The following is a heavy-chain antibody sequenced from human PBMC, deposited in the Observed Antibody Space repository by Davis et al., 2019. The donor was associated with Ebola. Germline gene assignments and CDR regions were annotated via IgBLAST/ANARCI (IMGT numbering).Heavy chain of an antibody. CDR3: TCLLRGYTWHFDY. D-gene: IGHD5/OR15-5a*01. CDR1: GYTFTSYY. Sequence: SVKVSCKASGYTFTSYYMHWVRQAPGQGLEWMGRIIPILGITNYAQKFQGRVTITADKSTSTAYMELSSLRSEDTAVYYCTCLLRGYTWHFDYWGQGTLVTVSS. V-gene: IGHV1-69*02. CDR2: IIPILGIT. J-gene: IGHJ4*02.